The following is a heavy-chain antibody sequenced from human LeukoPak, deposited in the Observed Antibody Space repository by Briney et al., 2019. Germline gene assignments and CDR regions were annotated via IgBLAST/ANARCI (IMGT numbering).Heavy chain of an antibody. CDR1: GFTFSSYA. J-gene: IGHJ5*01. D-gene: IGHD2-2*01. V-gene: IGHV3-23*01. CDR3: VKLTENQLLGKGWADS. Sequence: PGGSLRLSCAASGFTFSSYAMSWVRQAPGEGLEWVSSISGSGGRTYYADSVRGRFTISTDNFKNTVQLQMTSLRVEDTAIYYCVKLTENQLLGKGWADSWGPGTLVTVSS. CDR2: ISGSGGRT.